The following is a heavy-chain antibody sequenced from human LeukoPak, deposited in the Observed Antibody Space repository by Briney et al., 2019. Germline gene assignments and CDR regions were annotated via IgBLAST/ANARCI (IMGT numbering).Heavy chain of an antibody. CDR1: GGTFSSYA. Sequence: SVKVSCRASGGTFSSYAISWVRQAPGQGLEWMGGSIPISGTANYAQRFQGRVTITADESTSTAYMELSSLRSEDTAVYYCARVGDCSSTSCYHYFDYWGQGTLVTVSS. CDR2: SIPISGTA. V-gene: IGHV1-69*13. J-gene: IGHJ4*02. CDR3: ARVGDCSSTSCYHYFDY. D-gene: IGHD2-2*01.